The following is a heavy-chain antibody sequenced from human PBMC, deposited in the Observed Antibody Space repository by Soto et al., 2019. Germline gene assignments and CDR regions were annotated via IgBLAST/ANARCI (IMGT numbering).Heavy chain of an antibody. D-gene: IGHD6-19*01. CDR2: IYYSGST. V-gene: IGHV4-59*12. CDR3: ARVTTFVRAGI. J-gene: IGHJ4*02. Sequence: SETLSLTCTVSGGSISSYYWSWIRQPPGKGLEWIGYIYYSGSTNYNPSLKSRVTISVDTSKNQFSLKLSSVTAADTAVYYCARVTTFVRAGIWGQEALVTVSS. CDR1: GGSISSYY.